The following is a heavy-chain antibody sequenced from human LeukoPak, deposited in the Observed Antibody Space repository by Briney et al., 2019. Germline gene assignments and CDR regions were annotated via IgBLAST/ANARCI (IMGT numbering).Heavy chain of an antibody. CDR3: ARGGYSYGYWFDP. V-gene: IGHV6-1*01. J-gene: IGHJ5*02. Sequence: SQTLSLTCAISGDSVSSNSAAWNWIRQSPSGGLEWLGRTYYRSKWYNDYAVSVKSRITINPDTSKNQFSLQLNSVTPEDTAVYYCARGGYSYGYWFDPWGQGTLVTVSS. CDR1: GDSVSSNSAA. CDR2: TYYRSKWYN. D-gene: IGHD5-18*01.